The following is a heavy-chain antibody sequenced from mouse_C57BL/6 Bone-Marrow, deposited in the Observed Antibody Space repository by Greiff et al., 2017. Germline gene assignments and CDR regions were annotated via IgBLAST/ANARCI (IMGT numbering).Heavy chain of an antibody. CDR3: ANLLRHAMDY. CDR2: ISSGSSTN. J-gene: IGHJ4*01. Sequence: EVMLVESGGGLVKPGGSLKLSCAASGFTFSDYGMHWVRQAPEKGLEWVAYISSGSSTNYYADTVKGRFTISRDNAKKNLFLQMTSLRSEDTAMYYCANLLRHAMDYWGQGTSVTVSS. D-gene: IGHD2-1*01. CDR1: GFTFSDYG. V-gene: IGHV5-17*01.